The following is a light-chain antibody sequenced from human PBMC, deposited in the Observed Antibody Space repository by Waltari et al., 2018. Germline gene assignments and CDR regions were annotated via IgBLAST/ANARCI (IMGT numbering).Light chain of an antibody. CDR3: QQYNDWPLT. J-gene: IGKJ4*01. CDR2: GAS. V-gene: IGKV3-15*01. CDR1: QSISRD. Sequence: EMVMTQSPATLSVSPGESATLSCRASQSISRDLAWYQQKPGQAPRLLISGASTRATGISGRFSGSGSGTDFTLTITSLQSEDFAVYYCQQYNDWPLTFGGGTKVEIK.